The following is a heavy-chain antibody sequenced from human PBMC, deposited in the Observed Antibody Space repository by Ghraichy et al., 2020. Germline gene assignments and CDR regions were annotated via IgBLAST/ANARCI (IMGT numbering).Heavy chain of an antibody. V-gene: IGHV3-30*18. Sequence: GESLNISCAASGFTFSNYGMHWVRQAPGEGLEWVATVSHDGNKKYYANSVKGRLTISRDNSKNTLYLEMNSLQIDDTAVYYCAKGLPLATVTTQFDYWGQGTLVTVSS. CDR2: VSHDGNKK. CDR3: AKGLPLATVTTQFDY. J-gene: IGHJ4*02. D-gene: IGHD4-17*01. CDR1: GFTFSNYG.